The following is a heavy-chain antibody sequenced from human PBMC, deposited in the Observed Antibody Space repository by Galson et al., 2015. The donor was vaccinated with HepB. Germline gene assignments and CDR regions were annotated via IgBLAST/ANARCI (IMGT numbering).Heavy chain of an antibody. J-gene: IGHJ6*02. D-gene: IGHD2-2*01. Sequence: SLRLSCAASGFIFSDSTIHRVRQAPGKGLEWVGRIRSKANNYAPAYGASVKGRFTFSRDDSRNTTFLQMNSLKTEDTAVYYCSRQVPADTNYYFYYYGLDVWGQGTTVTVSS. CDR3: SRQVPADTNYYFYYYGLDV. CDR2: IRSKANNYAP. V-gene: IGHV3-73*01. CDR1: GFIFSDST.